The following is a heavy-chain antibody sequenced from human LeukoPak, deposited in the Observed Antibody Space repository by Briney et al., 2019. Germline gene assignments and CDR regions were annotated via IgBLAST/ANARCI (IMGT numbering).Heavy chain of an antibody. D-gene: IGHD6-19*01. CDR1: GFTFSSYA. V-gene: IGHV3-23*01. CDR3: AKDTDLAVAGQSFDY. CDR2: ISGSGGST. J-gene: IGHJ4*02. Sequence: GGSLRLSCAASGFTFSSYAMSRVRQAPGKGLEWVSAISGSGGSTYYADSVKGRFTISRDNSKNTLYLRMNSLRAEDTAVYYCAKDTDLAVAGQSFDYWGQGTLVTVSS.